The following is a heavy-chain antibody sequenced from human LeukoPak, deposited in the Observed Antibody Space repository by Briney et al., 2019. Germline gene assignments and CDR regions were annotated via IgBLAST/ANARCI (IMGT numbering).Heavy chain of an antibody. CDR1: GGTFSSYA. D-gene: IGHD3-10*01. CDR3: AREGDYYGSGSYSNVWFDP. Sequence: SVKVSCKASGGTFSSYAISWVRQAPGQGLEWMGGIIPIFGTANSAQKFQGRVTITADESTSTAYMELSSLRSEDTAVYYCAREGDYYGSGSYSNVWFDPWGQGTLVTVSS. V-gene: IGHV1-69*13. CDR2: IIPIFGTA. J-gene: IGHJ5*02.